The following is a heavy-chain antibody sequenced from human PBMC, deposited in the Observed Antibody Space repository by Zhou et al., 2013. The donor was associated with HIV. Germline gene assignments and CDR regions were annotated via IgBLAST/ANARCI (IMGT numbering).Heavy chain of an antibody. V-gene: IGHV1-69*12. CDR3: ARSTKYSSSSGFDY. J-gene: IGHJ4*02. Sequence: QVQLVQSGAEVKKPGSSVKVSCKASGGTFSSFAFSWVRQAPGQGLEWMGGIIPIFGTANYAQKFQGRVTITADESTSTAYMELSSLRSEDTAVYYCARSTKYSSSSGFDYWGQGTLVTVSS. CDR2: IIPIFGTA. D-gene: IGHD6-6*01. CDR1: GGTFSSFA.